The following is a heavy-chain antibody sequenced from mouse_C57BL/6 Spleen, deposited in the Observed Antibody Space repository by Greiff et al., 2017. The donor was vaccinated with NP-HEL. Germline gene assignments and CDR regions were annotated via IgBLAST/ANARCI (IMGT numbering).Heavy chain of an antibody. CDR2: IWSGGST. J-gene: IGHJ4*01. Sequence: VKLMESGPGLVQPSQSLSITCPVSGFSLTSYGVHWVRQSPGKGLEWLGVIWSGGSTDYNAAFISRLSISKDNSKSQVFFKMNSLQADDTAIYYCARKRGDYDAMDYWGQGTSVTVSS. CDR1: GFSLTSYG. V-gene: IGHV2-2*01. CDR3: ARKRGDYDAMDY.